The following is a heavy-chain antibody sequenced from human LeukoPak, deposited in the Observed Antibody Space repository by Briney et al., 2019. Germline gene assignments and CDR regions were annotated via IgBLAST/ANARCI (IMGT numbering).Heavy chain of an antibody. Sequence: ASVKVSCKASGGTFSSYAISWVRQAPGQGLEWMGGIIPIFGTANYAQKFQGRVTITADKSTSTAYMELSSLRSEDTAVYYCARTRTYSSSWYDWFDPWGQGTLVTVSS. V-gene: IGHV1-69*06. J-gene: IGHJ5*02. D-gene: IGHD6-13*01. CDR1: GGTFSSYA. CDR2: IIPIFGTA. CDR3: ARTRTYSSSWYDWFDP.